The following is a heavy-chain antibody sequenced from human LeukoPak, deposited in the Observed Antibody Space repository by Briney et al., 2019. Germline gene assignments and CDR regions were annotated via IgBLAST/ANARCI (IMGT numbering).Heavy chain of an antibody. CDR3: AREFRYCSSTSCSTYYYYYYMDV. CDR1: GFTFSSYW. Sequence: PGGSLRLSCAASGFTFSSYWMHWVRQAPGKGLVWVSRINSDGSSTSYADSVKGRFTISRDNAKNTLYLQMNSLRAEDTAVYYCAREFRYCSSTSCSTYYYYYYMDVWGKGTTVTVSS. J-gene: IGHJ6*03. D-gene: IGHD2-2*01. V-gene: IGHV3-74*01. CDR2: INSDGSST.